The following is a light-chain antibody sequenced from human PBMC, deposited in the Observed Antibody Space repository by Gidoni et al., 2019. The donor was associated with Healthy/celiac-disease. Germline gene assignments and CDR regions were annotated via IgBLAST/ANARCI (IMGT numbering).Light chain of an antibody. CDR3: QQSYSTPST. J-gene: IGKJ2*01. Sequence: DIQMTQSPSSLSASVGDRVTITCRASQSISSYLNWYQQKPGKAPKLLIYAASSLQSGVPSRFSGSGSGTDFTLTISSLQPEDFAIYYCQQSYSTPSTFGQGTKLEFK. CDR1: QSISSY. CDR2: AAS. V-gene: IGKV1-39*01.